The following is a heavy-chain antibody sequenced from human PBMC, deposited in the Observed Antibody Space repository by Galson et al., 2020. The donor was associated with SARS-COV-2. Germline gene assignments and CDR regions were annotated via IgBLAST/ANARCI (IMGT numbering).Heavy chain of an antibody. Sequence: GGSLRLSCVGFGFIFSSYAMHWVRQAPGKGLEWVAVISLDGSNESHADSVTGRFTISRDNSKNTLYLQMNSLTAEDTAGYYCARDGPGRFLEWLNDWGQGTLVTVS. CDR2: ISLDGSNE. CDR1: GFIFSSYA. CDR3: ARDGPGRFLEWLND. J-gene: IGHJ4*02. D-gene: IGHD3-3*01. V-gene: IGHV3-30-3*01.